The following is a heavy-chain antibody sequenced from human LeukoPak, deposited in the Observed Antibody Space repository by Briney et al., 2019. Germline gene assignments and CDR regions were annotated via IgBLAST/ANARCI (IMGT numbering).Heavy chain of an antibody. CDR3: ARQWNVDTVATSPFDY. CDR2: IYYSGST. V-gene: IGHV4-59*05. D-gene: IGHD5-12*01. CDR1: GGSISSYY. Sequence: SETLSLTCTVSGGSISSYYWNWIRQPPGKGLEWIGSIYYSGSTYYNPSLKSRVTISVDTSKNQFSLKLSSVTAADTAVYYCARQWNVDTVATSPFDYWGQGTLVTVSS. J-gene: IGHJ4*02.